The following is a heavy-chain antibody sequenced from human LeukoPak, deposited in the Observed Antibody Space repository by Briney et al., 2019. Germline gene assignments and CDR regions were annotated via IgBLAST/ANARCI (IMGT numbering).Heavy chain of an antibody. V-gene: IGHV3-15*07. CDR1: GFTFSNAW. CDR3: TTDSDYGDYVFDY. J-gene: IGHJ4*02. CDR2: IKSKTDGGTT. Sequence: GGSLRLSSAASGFTFSNAWMNWVRQAPGKGLEWVGRIKSKTDGGTTDYAAPVKGRFTISRDDSKNTLYLQMNSLKTEDTAVYYCTTDSDYGDYVFDYWGQGTLVTVSS. D-gene: IGHD4-17*01.